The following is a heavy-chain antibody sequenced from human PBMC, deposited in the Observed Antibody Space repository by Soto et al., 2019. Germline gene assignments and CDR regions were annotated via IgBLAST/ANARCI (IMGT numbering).Heavy chain of an antibody. Sequence: QVQLVQSGAEVRRPGSSVKVSCKTSGGIFSDYALSWVRQAPGQGLEWMGRIIPIFGTTIYAQKVHGRVTITADEPTSTAFMELSSLRSEDTAVYYCARQMNRGVIFDYWGQGTLVTVSS. D-gene: IGHD3-10*01. V-gene: IGHV1-69*01. CDR2: IIPIFGTT. CDR3: ARQMNRGVIFDY. CDR1: GGIFSDYA. J-gene: IGHJ4*02.